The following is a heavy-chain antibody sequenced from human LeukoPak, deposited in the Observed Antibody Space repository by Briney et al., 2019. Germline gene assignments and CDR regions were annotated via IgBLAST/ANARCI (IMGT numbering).Heavy chain of an antibody. CDR2: ISSNGGST. CDR1: GFTFSSYA. D-gene: IGHD3-16*01. Sequence: GGSLRLSCAASGFTFSSYAMHWVRQAPGKGLEYVSAISSNGGSTYYANSVKGRFTISRDNSKNTLYLQMGSLRAEDTAMYYCARAGELRYMDVWGKGTAVTVSS. CDR3: ARAGELRYMDV. V-gene: IGHV3-64*01. J-gene: IGHJ6*03.